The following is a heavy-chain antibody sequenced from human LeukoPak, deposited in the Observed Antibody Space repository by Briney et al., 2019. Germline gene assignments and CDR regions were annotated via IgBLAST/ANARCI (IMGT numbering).Heavy chain of an antibody. D-gene: IGHD3-9*01. Sequence: GGSLRLSCAAPGFTLNSYWMHWVRQAPGTGPVWVSYIDNDGTHTAYADSVRGRFTVSRDNAKNMLFLQMNGLRAEDTAIYYCTRGGFDHNMDVWGKGTMVTVSS. CDR1: GFTLNSYW. J-gene: IGHJ6*03. CDR3: TRGGFDHNMDV. CDR2: IDNDGTHT. V-gene: IGHV3-74*01.